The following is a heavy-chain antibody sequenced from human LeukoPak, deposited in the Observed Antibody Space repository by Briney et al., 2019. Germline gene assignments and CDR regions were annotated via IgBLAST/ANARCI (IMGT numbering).Heavy chain of an antibody. J-gene: IGHJ4*02. Sequence: PSETLSLTCAVYGGSFSGYYWSWIRQPSGKGLEWIGEINHSGSTNYNPSLKSRVTISVGTSKNQFSLKLSSVTAADTAVYYCARGTYYYDSSGYPDYFDYWGQGTLVTVSS. V-gene: IGHV4-34*01. CDR2: INHSGST. D-gene: IGHD3-22*01. CDR3: ARGTYYYDSSGYPDYFDY. CDR1: GGSFSGYY.